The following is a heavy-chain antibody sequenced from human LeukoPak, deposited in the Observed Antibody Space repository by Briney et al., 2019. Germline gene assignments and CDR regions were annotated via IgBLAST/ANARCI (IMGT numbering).Heavy chain of an antibody. V-gene: IGHV1-8*03. CDR3: ARVPMDEGATFDY. Sequence: ASVKVSCKASGYTFTSYDINWVRQATGQGLEWMGWMNPNSGNTGYAQKFQGRVTITRNTSISTAYMELSRLRSDDTAVYYCARVPMDEGATFDYWGQGTLVTVSS. CDR1: GYTFTSYD. J-gene: IGHJ4*02. CDR2: MNPNSGNT. D-gene: IGHD1-26*01.